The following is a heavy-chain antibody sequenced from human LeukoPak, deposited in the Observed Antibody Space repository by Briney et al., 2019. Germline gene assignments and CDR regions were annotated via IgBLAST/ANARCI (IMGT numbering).Heavy chain of an antibody. CDR1: GVSISSYY. Sequence: SETLSLTCTVSGVSISSYYWGWIRQPPGKGLEWIGYIYYSGSTNYNPSLKSRVTISVDTSKNQFSLKLSSVTAADTAVYYCARQDYYDSSGYFDYWGQGTLVTVSS. V-gene: IGHV4-59*08. CDR2: IYYSGST. D-gene: IGHD3-22*01. J-gene: IGHJ4*02. CDR3: ARQDYYDSSGYFDY.